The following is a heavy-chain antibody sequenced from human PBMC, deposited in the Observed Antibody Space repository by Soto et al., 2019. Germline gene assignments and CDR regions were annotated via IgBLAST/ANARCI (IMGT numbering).Heavy chain of an antibody. CDR1: GSTFNNFA. V-gene: IGHV1-69*06. D-gene: IGHD1-26*01. CDR2: IVVMSNTA. J-gene: IGHJ4*02. Sequence: QVVLLQSGAEVKEPGSSVRVSCKVSGSTFNNFAFRWVRQAPGHGPEWMGGIVVMSNTADYSQRFRDRVTITADTSTNTLYMELGSLTFEDTAVYYCARAIKRWEVHYYFDYWGQGTQVTVSS. CDR3: ARAIKRWEVHYYFDY.